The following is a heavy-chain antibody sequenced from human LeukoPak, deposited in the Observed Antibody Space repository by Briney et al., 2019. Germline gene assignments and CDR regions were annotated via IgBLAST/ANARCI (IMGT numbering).Heavy chain of an antibody. J-gene: IGHJ4*02. Sequence: TSETLSLTCNVSGYSITNGYYWGWIRQPPGKGLEWVSAISGSGDSTYYADSVKGRFTISRDNSRNTLYLQMNSLRAGDTAVYYCAKSFRSTSLDYWGQGTLVTVSS. D-gene: IGHD2-2*01. CDR3: AKSFRSTSLDY. CDR2: ISGSGDST. V-gene: IGHV3-23*01. CDR1: GYSITNGYY.